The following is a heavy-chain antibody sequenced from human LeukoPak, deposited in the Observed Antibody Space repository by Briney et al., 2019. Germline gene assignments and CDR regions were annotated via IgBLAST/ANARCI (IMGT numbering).Heavy chain of an antibody. J-gene: IGHJ4*02. CDR2: ISWNSGNI. CDR3: AKDISSVTPYYFDY. CDR1: GFTFDDYA. Sequence: GGSLRLSCAASGFTFDDYAMHWVRQAPGKGLEWVSGISWNSGNIGYADSVKGRFTISRDNAKNFLYLQMNSLRAEDTALYHCAKDISSVTPYYFDYWGQGTLVTVSS. D-gene: IGHD4-11*01. V-gene: IGHV3-9*01.